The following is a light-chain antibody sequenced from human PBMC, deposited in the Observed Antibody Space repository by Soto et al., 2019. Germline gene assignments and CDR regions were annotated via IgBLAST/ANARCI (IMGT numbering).Light chain of an antibody. Sequence: DIQMTQSPSSLSASLGDRVTITCRAGQNIDIYLNWYQHKPGKAPKLLIYETSKLRSGVPSRFSGGGSGNYFTLTISKLQPEDFATYYCQQANSASFNFGQG. J-gene: IGKJ2*01. CDR1: QNIDIY. CDR2: ETS. V-gene: IGKV1-39*01. CDR3: QQANSASFN.